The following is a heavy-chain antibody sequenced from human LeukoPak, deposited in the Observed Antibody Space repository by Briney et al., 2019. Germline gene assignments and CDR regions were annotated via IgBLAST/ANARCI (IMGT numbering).Heavy chain of an antibody. CDR3: AKSPHQYCSGGSCYLGWFDP. D-gene: IGHD2-15*01. Sequence: GGSLRLSCAASGFTFSSYGMHWVRQAPGKWLEWVAFIRYDGSNKYYADSVKGRFTISRDNSKNTLYLQMNSLRAEDTAVYYCAKSPHQYCSGGSCYLGWFDPWGQGTLVTVSS. V-gene: IGHV3-30*02. CDR2: IRYDGSNK. J-gene: IGHJ5*02. CDR1: GFTFSSYG.